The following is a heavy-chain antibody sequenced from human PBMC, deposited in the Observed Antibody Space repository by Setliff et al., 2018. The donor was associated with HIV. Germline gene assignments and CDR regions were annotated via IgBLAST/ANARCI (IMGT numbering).Heavy chain of an antibody. V-gene: IGHV1-45*02. CDR3: VPLLLAVAGTRFSGFFDY. CDR2: ITPYNGNT. CDR1: GYTFTYCS. Sequence: ASVKVSCKASGYTFTYCSLHWLQQAPGQGLERMRWITPYNGNTNYAKKFQSGVTITRDMSLRTAYIELSSLRSEDSAVYYWVPLLLAVAGTRFSGFFDYWGQGTLVTVSS. D-gene: IGHD6-19*01. J-gene: IGHJ4*02.